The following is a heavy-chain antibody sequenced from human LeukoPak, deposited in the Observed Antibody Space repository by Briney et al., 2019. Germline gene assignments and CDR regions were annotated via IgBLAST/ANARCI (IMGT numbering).Heavy chain of an antibody. V-gene: IGHV1-46*01. CDR1: GYTFPSYF. J-gene: IGHJ4*02. D-gene: IGHD6-6*01. CDR2: INPTGGST. Sequence: ASVKVSCKASGYTFPSYFMPWVRQAPGQGLEWMGIINPTGGSTTYAQKFQGRVTMTRDTSTSTVYVELSSLRSDDTAVYYCARTAARRFDYWGQGTLVTVSS. CDR3: ARTAARRFDY.